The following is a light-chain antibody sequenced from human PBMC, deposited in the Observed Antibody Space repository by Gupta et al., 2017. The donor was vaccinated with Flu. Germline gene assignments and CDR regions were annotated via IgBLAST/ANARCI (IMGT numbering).Light chain of an antibody. CDR1: QSISSY. Sequence: TQSPSSLSASVGDRVTITCRASQSISSYLNWYQQKPGKAPKLLIYAASSLQSGVPSRFSGSGSGTDFTLTISSLQPEDFATYYCQQSYSTPRTFGQGTKVEIK. CDR2: AAS. J-gene: IGKJ1*01. CDR3: QQSYSTPRT. V-gene: IGKV1-39*01.